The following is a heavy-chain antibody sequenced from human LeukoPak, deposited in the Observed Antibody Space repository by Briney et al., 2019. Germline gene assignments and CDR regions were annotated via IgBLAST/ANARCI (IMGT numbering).Heavy chain of an antibody. CDR2: IIPIFGTA. J-gene: IGHJ6*03. CDR1: GGTFSSYA. Sequence: SVKVSCKASGGTFSSYAISWVRQAPGQGLEWMGGIIPIFGTANYAQKFQGRVTITADESTSTAYMELSSLRSEDTAVYYCATTTGCGGDCHLYMDVWGKGTTVTISS. V-gene: IGHV1-69*01. CDR3: ATTTGCGGDCHLYMDV. D-gene: IGHD2-21*02.